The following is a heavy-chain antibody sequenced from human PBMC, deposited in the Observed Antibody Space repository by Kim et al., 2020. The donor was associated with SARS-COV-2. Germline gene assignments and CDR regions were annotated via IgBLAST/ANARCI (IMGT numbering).Heavy chain of an antibody. D-gene: IGHD3-22*01. Sequence: ARFTISRDNAKNSLYLQMNSLRAEDTAVYYCAREKGYYYDSSGYYPAFDYWGQGTLVTVSS. V-gene: IGHV3-48*03. J-gene: IGHJ4*02. CDR3: AREKGYYYDSSGYYPAFDY.